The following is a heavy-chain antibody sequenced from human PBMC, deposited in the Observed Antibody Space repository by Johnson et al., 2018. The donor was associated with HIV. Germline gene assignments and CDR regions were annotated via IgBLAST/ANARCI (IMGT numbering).Heavy chain of an antibody. CDR3: AKDERQLGGWSHAFDI. J-gene: IGHJ3*02. Sequence: VQLVESGGGLVQPGRSLRLSCAASGFTFDDYAMHWVRQAPGKGLEWVSGISWNSGSIGYADSVKGRFTISRDNANNSLYLQMISLRAEDTAVYFCAKDERQLGGWSHAFDIWGQGTKVTVSS. CDR2: ISWNSGSI. D-gene: IGHD3-16*01. V-gene: IGHV3-9*01. CDR1: GFTFDDYA.